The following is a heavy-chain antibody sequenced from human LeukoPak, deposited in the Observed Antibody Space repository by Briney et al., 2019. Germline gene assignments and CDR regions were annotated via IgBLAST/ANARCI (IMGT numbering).Heavy chain of an antibody. CDR3: ARAPIPYYYDSSGYHYGAFDI. D-gene: IGHD3-22*01. CDR1: GFTFDDYG. J-gene: IGHJ3*02. V-gene: IGHV3-20*04. CDR2: INWNGDST. Sequence: GGSLRLSCAASGFTFDDYGMSWVRQAPGKGLEWVSGINWNGDSTGYADSVKGRFTISRDNAKNSLYLQMNSLRAEDTALYYCARAPIPYYYDSSGYHYGAFDIWGQGTMVTVSS.